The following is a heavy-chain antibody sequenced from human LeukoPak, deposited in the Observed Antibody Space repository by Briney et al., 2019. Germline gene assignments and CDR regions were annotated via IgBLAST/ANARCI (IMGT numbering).Heavy chain of an antibody. CDR2: IDHSGST. J-gene: IGHJ4*02. Sequence: PSETLSLTCAVSGYSIGSGYYWGWIRQPPGKGLEWIGSIDHSGSTYYNPSLKSRVIISVDTSKNQFSLRLSSVTAADTAVYYCARDRGWGQFYFDQWGQGSLVTVSS. V-gene: IGHV4-38-2*02. D-gene: IGHD6-19*01. CDR1: GYSIGSGYY. CDR3: ARDRGWGQFYFDQ.